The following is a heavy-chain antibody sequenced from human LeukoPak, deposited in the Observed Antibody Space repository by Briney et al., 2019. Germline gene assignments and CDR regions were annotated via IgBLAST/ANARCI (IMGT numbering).Heavy chain of an antibody. J-gene: IGHJ4*02. CDR2: IFYTGTT. CDR1: GGSISTSSYY. Sequence: LETLSLTCTVSGGSISTSSYYWGWIRQPPGKVLERIGSIFYTGTTYYNPSLKSRVTISVDKSKNQFSLKMSSVTAADTAMYYCARTYSGSSYFDYWGQGTLVTVSS. D-gene: IGHD1-26*01. CDR3: ARTYSGSSYFDY. V-gene: IGHV4-39*07.